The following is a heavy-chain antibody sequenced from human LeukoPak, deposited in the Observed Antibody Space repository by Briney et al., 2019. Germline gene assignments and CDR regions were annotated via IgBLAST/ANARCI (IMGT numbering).Heavy chain of an antibody. CDR1: GYTFTSYD. V-gene: IGHV1-8*01. D-gene: IGHD3-10*01. J-gene: IGHJ4*02. CDR2: MNPNSGNT. CDR3: ARVWTMVQGAGRTPFGY. Sequence: GASVKVSCKASGYTFTSYDINWVRQATGQGLEWMGWMNPNSGNTGYAQKFQGRVTMTRNNSISTAYMELSSLRSEDTAVYYCARVWTMVQGAGRTPFGYWGQGTLVTVSS.